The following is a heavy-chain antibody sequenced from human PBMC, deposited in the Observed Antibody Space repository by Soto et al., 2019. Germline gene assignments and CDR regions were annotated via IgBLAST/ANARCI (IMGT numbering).Heavy chain of an antibody. CDR1: GFTFSNAW. V-gene: IGHV3-15*07. CDR2: IKSKTDGGTT. Sequence: GGSLRLSCAASGFTFSNAWMNWVRQAPGKGLEWVGRIKSKTDGGTTDYAAPVKGRFTISRDDSKNTLYLQMNSLKTEDTAVYYCTGGTPRAAAGEGGRWYYYYRMDVWGQGTTVPVSS. CDR3: TGGTPRAAAGEGGRWYYYYRMDV. J-gene: IGHJ6*02. D-gene: IGHD6-13*01.